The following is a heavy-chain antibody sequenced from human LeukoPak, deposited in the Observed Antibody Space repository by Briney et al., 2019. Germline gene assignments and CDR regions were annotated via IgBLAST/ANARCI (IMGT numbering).Heavy chain of an antibody. CDR2: IIPIFGTA. D-gene: IGHD5-18*01. CDR1: GGTFSSYA. Sequence: ASVKVSCKASGGTFSSYAISWVRQAPGQGLEWMGGIIPIFGTANYAQKFQGRVTITADESTSTAYMELSSLRSEDTAVHYCARAGLRGYSYGLFDYWGQRTLVTVSS. V-gene: IGHV1-69*13. J-gene: IGHJ4*02. CDR3: ARAGLRGYSYGLFDY.